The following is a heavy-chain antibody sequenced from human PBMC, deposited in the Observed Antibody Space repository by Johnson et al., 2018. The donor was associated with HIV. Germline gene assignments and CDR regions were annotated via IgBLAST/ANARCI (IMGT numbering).Heavy chain of an antibody. J-gene: IGHJ3*02. CDR1: GFTFDDYA. Sequence: EVQLVESGGGLVQPGRSLRLSCAASGFTFDDYAMHWVRQAPGKGLEWVSGISWNSGSIGYADSVKGRFTISRDNSKNTLYLQMNSLRAEDTAVYYCAKEEGLAAAGTGEAFDIWGQGTMVTVSS. CDR3: AKEEGLAAAGTGEAFDI. CDR2: ISWNSGSI. V-gene: IGHV3-9*01. D-gene: IGHD6-13*01.